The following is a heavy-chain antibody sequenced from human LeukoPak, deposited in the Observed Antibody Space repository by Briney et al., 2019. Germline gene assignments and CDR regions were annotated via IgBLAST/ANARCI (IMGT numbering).Heavy chain of an antibody. Sequence: ASVKVSCKASGYNFNTYGVSWVRQAPGQGLEWMGWISSSTGNTKYAQKLQDRVTMTTDTSTSTAYLYLRNLRSDDTAVYYCVRLPLGYCSSTSCLDWGQGTLVTVSS. V-gene: IGHV1-18*01. CDR1: GYNFNTYG. CDR2: ISSSTGNT. D-gene: IGHD2-2*01. J-gene: IGHJ4*02. CDR3: VRLPLGYCSSTSCLD.